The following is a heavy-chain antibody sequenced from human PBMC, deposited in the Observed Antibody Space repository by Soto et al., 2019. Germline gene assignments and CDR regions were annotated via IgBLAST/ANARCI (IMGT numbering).Heavy chain of an antibody. CDR2: ISYDGSNK. V-gene: IGHV3-30*18. Sequence: GGSLRLSCAASGFTFSSYGMHWVRQAPGKGLEWVAVISYDGSNKYYADSVKGRFTISRDNSKNTLYLQMNSLRAEDTAVYYCAKDRPSTVRFLEWLSKLMGYFDYWGQGTLVTVSS. CDR1: GFTFSSYG. J-gene: IGHJ4*02. CDR3: AKDRPSTVRFLEWLSKLMGYFDY. D-gene: IGHD3-3*01.